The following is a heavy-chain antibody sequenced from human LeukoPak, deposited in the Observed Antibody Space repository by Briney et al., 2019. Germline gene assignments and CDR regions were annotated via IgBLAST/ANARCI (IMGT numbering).Heavy chain of an antibody. D-gene: IGHD3-10*01. CDR3: ARIYGSGSYQTYYYYMDV. Sequence: SETLSLTCTVSGGSISSSSYYWGWIRQPPGKGLEWIGSIYYSGSTYYNPSLKSRVTISVDTSKNQFSLKLSSVTAADTAVYYCARIYGSGSYQTYYYYMDVWGKGTTVTISS. V-gene: IGHV4-39*07. J-gene: IGHJ6*03. CDR1: GGSISSSSYY. CDR2: IYYSGST.